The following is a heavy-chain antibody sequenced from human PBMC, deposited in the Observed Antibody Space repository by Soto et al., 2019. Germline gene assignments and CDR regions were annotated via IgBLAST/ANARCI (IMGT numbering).Heavy chain of an antibody. V-gene: IGHV3-53*05. CDR2: TYTGGST. CDR3: ARDMGSGSYKAQGFDY. Sequence: EVQLVETGGDLIQSGGSLRLSCAASGFALSSCYMMWVRQAPGKGLEWVSVTYTGGSTRYADSVKGRFTISRDDSSNTLFLQMNSLRAEDTAVYYCARDMGSGSYKAQGFDYWGQGTLFTVSS. CDR1: GFALSSCY. J-gene: IGHJ4*02. D-gene: IGHD3-10*01.